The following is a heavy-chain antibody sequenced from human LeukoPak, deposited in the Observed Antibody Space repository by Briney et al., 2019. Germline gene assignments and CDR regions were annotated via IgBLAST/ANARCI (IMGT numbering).Heavy chain of an antibody. D-gene: IGHD3-9*01. CDR1: GFTFSSYA. Sequence: GGSLRLSCAASGFTFSSYAMHWVRQAPGKGLERVAVISYDGSNKYYADSVKGRFTISRDNSKNTLYLQMNSLRAEDTAVYYCARTYYDILTGYNPYFDYWGQGILVTVSS. J-gene: IGHJ4*02. V-gene: IGHV3-30*04. CDR2: ISYDGSNK. CDR3: ARTYYDILTGYNPYFDY.